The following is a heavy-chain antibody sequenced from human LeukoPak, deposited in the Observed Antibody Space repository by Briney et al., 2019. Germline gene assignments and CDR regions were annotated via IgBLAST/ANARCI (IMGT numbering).Heavy chain of an antibody. CDR2: ITNNGGST. Sequence: GGSLRLSCAATGFTSSRYAMSWVRQAPGKGLDWISAITNNGGSTYHADSVKGRFTISRGNSKNTLYLQMNSLRVEDTAVYYCAKGSSASRPYYFDYWGQGTLVTVSS. J-gene: IGHJ4*02. CDR3: AKGSSASRPYYFDY. CDR1: GFTSSRYA. V-gene: IGHV3-23*01. D-gene: IGHD3-16*01.